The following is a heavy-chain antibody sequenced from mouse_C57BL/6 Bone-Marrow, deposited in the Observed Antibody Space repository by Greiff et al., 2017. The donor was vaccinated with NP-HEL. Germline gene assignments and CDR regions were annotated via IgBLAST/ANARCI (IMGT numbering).Heavy chain of an antibody. D-gene: IGHD2-2*01. Sequence: EVKLVESGGGLVKPGGSLKLSCAASGFTISSYAMSWVRQTPEKRLEWVATISDGGSYTYYPANVQGRFTIARDNAKNNLYLQMSHLKSGDTAMDYGARKGRVVTTRFAYWGKGTLVTVSA. CDR3: ARKGRVVTTRFAY. CDR1: GFTISSYA. J-gene: IGHJ3*01. CDR2: ISDGGSYT. V-gene: IGHV5-4*03.